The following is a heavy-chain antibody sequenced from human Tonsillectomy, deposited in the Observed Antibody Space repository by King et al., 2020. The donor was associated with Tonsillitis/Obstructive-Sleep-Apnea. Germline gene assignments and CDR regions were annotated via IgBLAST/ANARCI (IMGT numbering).Heavy chain of an antibody. Sequence: VQLQQWGAGLLQPSETLSLTCAVYGGSFSAYYWSLIRQPPGKGLEWIGEIIDSGGTNYNPSLKSRVTISVDTSKSQFSLNLRSVTASDTAVYYCARGSYTYNAMDVWGQGTTVTVSS. CDR3: ARGSYTYNAMDV. J-gene: IGHJ6*02. D-gene: IGHD1-14*01. V-gene: IGHV4-34*01. CDR2: IIDSGGT. CDR1: GGSFSAYY.